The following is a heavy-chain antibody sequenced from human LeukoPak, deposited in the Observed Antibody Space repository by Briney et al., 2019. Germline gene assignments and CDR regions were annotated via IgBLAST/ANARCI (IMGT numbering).Heavy chain of an antibody. D-gene: IGHD3-3*01. CDR2: IWYDGSNK. J-gene: IGHJ4*02. V-gene: IGHV3-33*08. Sequence: PGGSLRLSCAASGFTFSSYWMSWVRQAPGKGLEWVAVIWYDGSNKYYADSVKGRFTISRDNSKNTLYLQMNSLRAEDTAVYYCASDFYDFWSGPLRRYFDYWGQGTLVTVSS. CDR3: ASDFYDFWSGPLRRYFDY. CDR1: GFTFSSYW.